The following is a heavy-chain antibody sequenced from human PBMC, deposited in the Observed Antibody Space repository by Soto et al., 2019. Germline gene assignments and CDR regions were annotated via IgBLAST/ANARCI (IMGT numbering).Heavy chain of an antibody. CDR1: GFTFSSYW. J-gene: IGHJ6*03. V-gene: IGHV3-74*01. CDR2: INSDGSST. D-gene: IGHD5-18*01. Sequence: EVQLVESGGGLVQPGGSLRLSCAASGFTFSSYWMHWVRQAPGKGLVWVSRINSDGSSTSYADSVKGRFTISRDNAKNTLYLQMNSLRAEDTAVYYCARGDKGYSYGGNYYYYMHVWGKGTTVTVSS. CDR3: ARGDKGYSYGGNYYYYMHV.